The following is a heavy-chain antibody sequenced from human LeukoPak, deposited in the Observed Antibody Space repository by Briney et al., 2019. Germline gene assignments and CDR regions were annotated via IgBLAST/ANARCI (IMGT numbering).Heavy chain of an antibody. J-gene: IGHJ4*02. Sequence: KPSETLSLTCTVPGGSISSYCWNWVRQPPVNGLEWIGYVYSSGSTNYNPSLTSLVTISVDTSKNQFSLKLNSVTAADTAVYYCARRMSHLYNFEYWGQGTLVTVSS. CDR2: VYSSGST. CDR3: ARRMSHLYNFEY. CDR1: GGSISSYC. D-gene: IGHD5-24*01. V-gene: IGHV4-59*08.